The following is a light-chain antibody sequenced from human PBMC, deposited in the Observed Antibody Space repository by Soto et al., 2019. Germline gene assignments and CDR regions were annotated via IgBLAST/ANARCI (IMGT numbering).Light chain of an antibody. V-gene: IGLV4-69*01. CDR2: LNSDGSH. J-gene: IGLJ3*02. CDR1: SGHSTYA. Sequence: QLVLTQSPSASASLGASVKLTCTLSSGHSTYAIEWHQQQPEKGTRYLMKLNSDGSHQKGAGIPDRFSGSSSGAERYLTISSLQSADEAYYYCQTWVTGYWVFGGGTKLNVL. CDR3: QTWVTGYWV.